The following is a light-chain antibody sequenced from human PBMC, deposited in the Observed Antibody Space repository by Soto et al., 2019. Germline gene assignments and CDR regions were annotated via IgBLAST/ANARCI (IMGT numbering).Light chain of an antibody. CDR3: SSYTSSNTPWV. V-gene: IGLV2-14*01. Sequence: SALTQPASVSGSPGQSITISCTGTSSDVGNYNYVSWYQQHPGKAPKLMIYEVSNRPSGVSNRFSGSKSGNTASLTISGLQAEDEADYYCSSYTSSNTPWVFGGGTKLTVL. CDR2: EVS. CDR1: SSDVGNYNY. J-gene: IGLJ3*02.